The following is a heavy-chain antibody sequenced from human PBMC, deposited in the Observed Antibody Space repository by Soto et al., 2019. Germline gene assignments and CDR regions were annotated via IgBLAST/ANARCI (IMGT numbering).Heavy chain of an antibody. CDR2: INHSGST. V-gene: IGHV4-34*01. D-gene: IGHD4-17*01. J-gene: IGHJ6*03. CDR1: GGSFSGYY. Sequence: QVQLQQWGAGLLKPSETLSLTCAVYGGSFSGYYWSWIRQPPGKGLEWIGEINHSGSTNYNPSLKSRVTISVDTSKNQFSLKLSSVTDADTAVYYCARRGLYGDSQNYYYYYYMDVWGKGTTVTVSS. CDR3: ARRGLYGDSQNYYYYYYMDV.